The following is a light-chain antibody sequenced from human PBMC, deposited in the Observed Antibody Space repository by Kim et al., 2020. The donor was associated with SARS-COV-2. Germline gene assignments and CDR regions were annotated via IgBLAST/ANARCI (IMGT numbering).Light chain of an antibody. J-gene: IGLJ3*02. V-gene: IGLV3-10*01. Sequence: PGQTARITCCGDKLPKKYAYWYQQKSGQAPLLVIYEDSKRPSGITERFSGASSGTMATLTISRAQVEDDADYYCFSTDSSGNHRGVFGGGTQLTVL. CDR1: KLPKKY. CDR2: EDS. CDR3: FSTDSSGNHRGV.